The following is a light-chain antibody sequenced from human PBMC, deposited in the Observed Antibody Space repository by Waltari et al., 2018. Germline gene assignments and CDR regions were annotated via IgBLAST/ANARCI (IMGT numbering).Light chain of an antibody. CDR2: WAS. J-gene: IGKJ2*01. Sequence: DIVMTQSPDSLAVSLGERATINCKSSQSVLYRSNNKNYLAWYQQKPGQPPKLLIYWASTRESGVPDRFSGSGSGTDFTLTISSLQAEDVAVYYCQQYYSTLSLTFGQGTKLEIK. CDR3: QQYYSTLSLT. V-gene: IGKV4-1*01. CDR1: QSVLYRSNNKNY.